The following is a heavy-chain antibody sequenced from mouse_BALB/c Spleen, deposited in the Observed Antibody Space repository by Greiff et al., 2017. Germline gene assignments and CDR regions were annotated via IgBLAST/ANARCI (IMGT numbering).Heavy chain of an antibody. Sequence: VQLQQPGAELVKPGASVKLSCKASGYTFTSYWMHWVKQRPGQGLEWIGEIDPSDSYTNYNQKFKGKATLTVDKSSSTAYMQLSSLTSEDSAVYYCARVGSLYAMDYWGQGTSVTVSS. J-gene: IGHJ4*01. CDR3: ARVGSLYAMDY. D-gene: IGHD1-1*01. CDR1: GYTFTSYW. CDR2: IDPSDSYT. V-gene: IGHV1-69*02.